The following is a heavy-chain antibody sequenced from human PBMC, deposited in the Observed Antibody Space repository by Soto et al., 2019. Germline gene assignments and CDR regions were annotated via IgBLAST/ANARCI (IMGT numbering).Heavy chain of an antibody. CDR2: IYFNGNT. Sequence: PSETLSLTCTVSAASFSKYYWSWIRQPPGKGLEWIGYIYFNGNTNYNPSLKRRVTISVDTSKKQISLNLTSVTDADTAVYFCASVTFGRVVLALWGQGTLVTVSS. V-gene: IGHV4-59*13. D-gene: IGHD3-16*01. J-gene: IGHJ1*01. CDR3: ASVTFGRVVLAL. CDR1: AASFSKYY.